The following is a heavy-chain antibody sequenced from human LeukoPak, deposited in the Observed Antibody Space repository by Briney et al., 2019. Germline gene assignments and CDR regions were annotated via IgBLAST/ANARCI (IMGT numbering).Heavy chain of an antibody. CDR1: GFTFSSYG. J-gene: IGHJ5*02. D-gene: IGHD3-9*01. CDR3: AREEIRYFDWSNWFDP. Sequence: GGSLRLSCAASGFTFSSYGMHWVRQAPGKGLEWVAVIWYDGSNKYYADSVKGRFTISRDSSKNTLYLQMNSLRAEDTAVYYCAREEIRYFDWSNWFDPWGQGTLVTVSS. V-gene: IGHV3-33*01. CDR2: IWYDGSNK.